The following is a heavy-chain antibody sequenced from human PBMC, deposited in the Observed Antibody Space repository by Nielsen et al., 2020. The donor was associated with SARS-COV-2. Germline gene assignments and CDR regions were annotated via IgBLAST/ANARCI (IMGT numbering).Heavy chain of an antibody. J-gene: IGHJ3*02. CDR2: INPSGGST. CDR3: ARDQQLRAFDI. D-gene: IGHD6-13*01. CDR1: GFTFSSYG. V-gene: IGHV1-46*01. Sequence: GGSLRLSCAASGFTFSSYGMHWVRQAPGQGLEWMGIINPSGGSTSYAQKFQGRVTMTRDTSTSTVYMELSSLRSEDTAVYYCARDQQLRAFDIWGQGTMVTVSS.